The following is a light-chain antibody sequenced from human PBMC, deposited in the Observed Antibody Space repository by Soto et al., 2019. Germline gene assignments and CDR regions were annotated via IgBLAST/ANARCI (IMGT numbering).Light chain of an antibody. CDR2: DAS. V-gene: IGKV1-5*01. CDR1: DTISRW. J-gene: IGKJ5*01. CDR3: HSRA. Sequence: IHLTQTPSTLTASXGNEVTISWRVRDTISRWLAWYQEKPGXDPELLICDASILESGVASRFSGSGSETDFTLTISRLQPDDVATYFCHSRAFGQGTRLEIK.